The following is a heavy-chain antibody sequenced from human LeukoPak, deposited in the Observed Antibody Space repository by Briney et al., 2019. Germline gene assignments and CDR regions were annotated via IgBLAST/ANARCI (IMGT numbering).Heavy chain of an antibody. J-gene: IGHJ5*02. D-gene: IGHD3-3*01. CDR1: GGSISSYY. CDR3: ARTPNYDFSSWLDP. Sequence: NPSETLSLTCTVSGGSISSYYWSWIRQPPGKGLEWIGYIYYSGSTSYNPSLKSRVTISVDTSKNQFSLKLSSVTAADTAVYYCARTPNYDFSSWLDPWGQGTLVTVSS. V-gene: IGHV4-59*01. CDR2: IYYSGST.